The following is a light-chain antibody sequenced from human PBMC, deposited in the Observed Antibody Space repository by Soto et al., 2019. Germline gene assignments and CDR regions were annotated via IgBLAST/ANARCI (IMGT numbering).Light chain of an antibody. CDR3: HQYGTSPIT. CDR2: GAS. J-gene: IGKJ5*01. CDR1: QSVYSNF. V-gene: IGKV3-20*01. Sequence: EIVLTQSPGTLSLSPGERATLSCRASQSVYSNFLAWYQQKPGQAPWLLIYGASSRATGIPDRFSGSGSGTDFTLTISRLEPEDFAVFFCHQYGTSPITFGQGTRLEIK.